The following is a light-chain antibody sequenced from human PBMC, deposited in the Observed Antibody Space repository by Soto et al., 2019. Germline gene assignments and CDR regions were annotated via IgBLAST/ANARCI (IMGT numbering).Light chain of an antibody. CDR2: GAS. V-gene: IGKV3-20*01. CDR3: QQYGDSPTWT. J-gene: IGKJ1*01. Sequence: EIVLTQSPGTLSLSPGERATLSCRASQSVSSSYLAWYQQKPGQAPRLLMYGASSRATGIPDRFSGSGSGTDFTLTISRLEPEDLAVYYCQQYGDSPTWTFGQGTKVEIK. CDR1: QSVSSSY.